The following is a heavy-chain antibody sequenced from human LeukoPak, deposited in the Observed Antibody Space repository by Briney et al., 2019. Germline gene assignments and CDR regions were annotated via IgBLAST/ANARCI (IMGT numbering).Heavy chain of an antibody. D-gene: IGHD3-10*01. J-gene: IGHJ5*02. CDR2: INHSGST. Sequence: SETLSLTCAVYGGSFSGYYWSWIRQPPGKGLEWIGEINHSGSTNYNPSLKSRVTTSVDTSKNQFSLKLSSVTAADTAVYYCARDVLLWFGERKFDPWGQGTLVTVSS. CDR1: GGSFSGYY. V-gene: IGHV4-34*01. CDR3: ARDVLLWFGERKFDP.